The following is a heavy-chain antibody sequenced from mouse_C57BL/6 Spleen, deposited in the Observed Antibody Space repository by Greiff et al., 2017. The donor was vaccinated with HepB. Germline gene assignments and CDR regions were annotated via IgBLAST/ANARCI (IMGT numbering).Heavy chain of an antibody. CDR2: IDPEDGDT. CDR1: GFNIKDYY. Sequence: DVQLQESGAELVRPGASVKLSCTASGFNIKDYYMHWVKQRPEQGLEWIGRIDPEDGDTEYAPKFQGKATMTADTSSNTAYLQLSSLTSEDTAVYYCTTPYYYGSSYWYFDVWGTGTTVTVSS. D-gene: IGHD1-1*01. CDR3: TTPYYYGSSYWYFDV. J-gene: IGHJ1*03. V-gene: IGHV14-1*01.